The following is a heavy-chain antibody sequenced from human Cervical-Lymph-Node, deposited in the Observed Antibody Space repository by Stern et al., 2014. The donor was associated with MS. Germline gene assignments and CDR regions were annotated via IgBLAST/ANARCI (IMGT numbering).Heavy chain of an antibody. V-gene: IGHV3-33*01. Sequence: VQLVESGGGVVQPGRSLRLSCAASGFTFSSYGVHWVRQAPGKGLEWVAVIWYDGSNKYYADSVKGRFTISRDNSKNTLYLQMNSLRAEDTAVYYCARVGRPYGGNEGGIDYWGQGTLVTVSS. CDR2: IWYDGSNK. CDR1: GFTFSSYG. D-gene: IGHD4-23*01. CDR3: ARVGRPYGGNEGGIDY. J-gene: IGHJ4*02.